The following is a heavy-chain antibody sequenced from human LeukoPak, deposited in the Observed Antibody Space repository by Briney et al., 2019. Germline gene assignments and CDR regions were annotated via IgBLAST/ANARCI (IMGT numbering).Heavy chain of an antibody. CDR2: IYYSGST. D-gene: IGHD5-18*01. Sequence: SETLSLTCTVSGGSISSYYWSWIRQPPGKGLERIGYIYYSGSTNYNPSLKSRVTISVDTSKNQFSLKLSSVTAADTAVYYCARARYSYGYALFYFDYWGQGTLVTVSS. V-gene: IGHV4-59*01. CDR1: GGSISSYY. J-gene: IGHJ4*02. CDR3: ARARYSYGYALFYFDY.